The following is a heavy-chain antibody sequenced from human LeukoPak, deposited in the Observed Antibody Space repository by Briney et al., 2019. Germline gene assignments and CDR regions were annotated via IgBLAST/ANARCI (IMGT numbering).Heavy chain of an antibody. V-gene: IGHV3-21*01. CDR1: GFTFSNFW. Sequence: GGSLRLSCAAAGFTFSNFWMTWVRQAPGKGLEWLSFISGNGGDIQYADSVKGRFTISRDNAKNLLYLQMDSLRVEDTAIYYCARDPRTVRIWGQGTLVTVSS. CDR3: ARDPRTVRI. CDR2: ISGNGGDI. J-gene: IGHJ4*02. D-gene: IGHD1-1*01.